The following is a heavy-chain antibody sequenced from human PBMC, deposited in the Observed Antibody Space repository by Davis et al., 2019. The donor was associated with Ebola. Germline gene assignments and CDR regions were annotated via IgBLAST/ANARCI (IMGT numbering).Heavy chain of an antibody. V-gene: IGHV4-39*01. D-gene: IGHD2-15*01. CDR2: LYYSGST. J-gene: IGHJ6*02. Sequence: SETLSLTCTVSGGSISSSSYYWGWIRQPPGKGLEWIGCLYYSGSTYYNPSLKSRVTISVDTSKNQFSLKLSSVTAADTAVYYCARQHTHYYYYGMDVWGQGTTVTVSS. CDR1: GGSISSSSYY. CDR3: ARQHTHYYYYGMDV.